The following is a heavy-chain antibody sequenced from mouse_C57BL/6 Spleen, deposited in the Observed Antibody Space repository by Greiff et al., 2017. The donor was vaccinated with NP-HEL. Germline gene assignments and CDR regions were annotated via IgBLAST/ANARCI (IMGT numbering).Heavy chain of an antibody. CDR3: ARCYYYGSSDWYFDV. D-gene: IGHD1-1*01. V-gene: IGHV1-82*01. Sequence: VQLQQSGPELVKPGASVKISCKASGYAFSSSWMNWVKQRPGKGLEWIGRIYPGDGDTNYNGKFKGKATLTADKSSSTAYMQLSSLTSEDSAVYFCARCYYYGSSDWYFDVWGTGTTVTVSS. CDR1: GYAFSSSW. CDR2: IYPGDGDT. J-gene: IGHJ1*03.